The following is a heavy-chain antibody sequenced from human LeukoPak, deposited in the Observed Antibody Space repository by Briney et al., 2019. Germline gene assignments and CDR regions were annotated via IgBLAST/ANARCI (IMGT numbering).Heavy chain of an antibody. V-gene: IGHV1-2*04. CDR1: GYTFTGYY. CDR2: INPNSGGT. CDR3: ARVGSSGYQDFDY. D-gene: IGHD3-22*01. Sequence: GASVKVSCRASGYTFTGYYMHWVRQAPGQGLEWMGWINPNSGGTNYAQKFQGWVTMTRDTSISTAYMELSRLRSDDTAVYYCARVGSSGYQDFDYWGQGTLVTVSS. J-gene: IGHJ4*02.